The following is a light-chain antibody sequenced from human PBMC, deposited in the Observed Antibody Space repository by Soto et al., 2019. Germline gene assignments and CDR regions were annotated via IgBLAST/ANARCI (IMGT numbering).Light chain of an antibody. CDR3: KHYNSYSEA. J-gene: IGKJ1*01. Sequence: DIQMTQSPSTLSGSVGDRVTITCRASPTISSWLAWYQQKPGKAPKLLIYKASTLKSGVPSRFSGSGSGTEFTLTISSLQPDDFSTYYCKHYNSYSEAFGQGTKVEL. CDR2: KAS. V-gene: IGKV1-5*03. CDR1: PTISSW.